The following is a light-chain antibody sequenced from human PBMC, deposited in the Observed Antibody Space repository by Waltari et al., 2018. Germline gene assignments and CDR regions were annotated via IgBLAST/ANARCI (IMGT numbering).Light chain of an antibody. J-gene: IGKJ3*01. Sequence: DIQMTQSPSSLSASVGGRISITCRASQSIANYLNWYQQKPGKAPDLLIYDASYLFSGVASRFSGSGSGTDFTLTIDSLQPEDFATYYCQQSYSVPRGGFACGPGTKVDIK. CDR3: QQSYSVPRGGFA. V-gene: IGKV1-39*01. CDR1: QSIANY. CDR2: DAS.